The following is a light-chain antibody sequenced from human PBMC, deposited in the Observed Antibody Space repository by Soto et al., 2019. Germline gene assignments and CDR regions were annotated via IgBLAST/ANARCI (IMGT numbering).Light chain of an antibody. V-gene: IGKV1D-12*01. CDR2: AAY. Sequence: DIQMTQAPSSVSASVGDRVTITFLASQVISSWLAWYQRKPGKDPKLLIFAAYSLQTGVHSRFSGSGSGTDFNLTIRNMQPEDFATYYCKKASSFQITGGQGTQREIK. CDR1: QVISSW. CDR3: KKASSFQIT. J-gene: IGKJ5*01.